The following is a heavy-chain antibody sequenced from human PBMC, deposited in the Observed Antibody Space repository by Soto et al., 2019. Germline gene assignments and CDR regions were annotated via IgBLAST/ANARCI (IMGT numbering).Heavy chain of an antibody. Sequence: QVQLQESGPGLVKPSETLSLTCTVSGGSISSYYWSWIRQPPGKGLEWIGYISYSGSTNYNPSLKSRVTISVDTSKHQCSLKLTSVTAADTAVYSCARGVSGWTNAFDIWGQGTMVTVSS. CDR2: ISYSGST. CDR3: ARGVSGWTNAFDI. J-gene: IGHJ3*02. V-gene: IGHV4-59*01. D-gene: IGHD6-19*01. CDR1: GGSISSYY.